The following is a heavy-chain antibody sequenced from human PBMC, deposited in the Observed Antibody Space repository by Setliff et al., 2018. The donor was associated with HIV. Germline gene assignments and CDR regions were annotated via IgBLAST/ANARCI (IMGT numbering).Heavy chain of an antibody. J-gene: IGHJ2*01. Sequence: GGSLRLSCTASRFSFKTYGMHWVRQAPGKGLEWVAFIRYDGSDKYYADSVKGRFTISRDNSKNTLYFQLNSLRVDDTAVYYCARDPTWGSGWYLDLWGRGTLVTV. V-gene: IGHV3-30*02. D-gene: IGHD6-19*01. CDR3: ARDPTWGSGWYLDL. CDR1: RFSFKTYG. CDR2: IRYDGSDK.